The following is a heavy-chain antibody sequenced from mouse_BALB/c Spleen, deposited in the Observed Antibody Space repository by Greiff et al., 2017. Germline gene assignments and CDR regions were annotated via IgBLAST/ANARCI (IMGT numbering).Heavy chain of an antibody. J-gene: IGHJ4*01. CDR3: ARGDYGYESSYYAMDY. V-gene: IGHV1S135*01. D-gene: IGHD2-2*01. CDR1: GYSFTDYN. Sequence: VQLKESGPELVKPGASVKVSCKASGYSFTDYNMYWVKQSHGKSLEWIGYIDPYNGGTSYNQKFKGKATLTVDKSSSTAFMHLNSLTSEDSAVYYCARGDYGYESSYYAMDYWGQGTSVTVSS. CDR2: IDPYNGGT.